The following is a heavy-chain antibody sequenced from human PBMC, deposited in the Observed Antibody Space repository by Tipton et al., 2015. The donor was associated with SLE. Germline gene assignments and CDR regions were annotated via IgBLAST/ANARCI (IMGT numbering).Heavy chain of an antibody. CDR3: ARVFRHGYNYPSTRFDY. D-gene: IGHD5-24*01. Sequence: LRLSCTVSGDSITNYYWSWIRQPPGKGLEWIAFIYHNGNAAYNPSLASRVTMSVDTPKNQFSLKMTSVSAADTAMYYCARVFRHGYNYPSTRFDYWGQGTLVTVSS. CDR1: GDSITNYY. V-gene: IGHV4-59*01. J-gene: IGHJ4*02. CDR2: IYHNGNA.